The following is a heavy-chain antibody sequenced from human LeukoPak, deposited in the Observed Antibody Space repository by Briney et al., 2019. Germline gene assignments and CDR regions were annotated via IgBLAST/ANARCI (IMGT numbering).Heavy chain of an antibody. V-gene: IGHV4-39*01. J-gene: IGHJ4*02. Sequence: SETLSLTCTVSGGSISSSGYSWGWIRQPPGKGLEWIGSISSGGSTHYIPSLKSRVTISVDTSKNQFSLKLSSVTAADTAVYYCARRSYDGSGYYYVDYWGQGTLVTVSS. CDR2: ISSGGST. D-gene: IGHD3-22*01. CDR1: GGSISSSGYS. CDR3: ARRSYDGSGYYYVDY.